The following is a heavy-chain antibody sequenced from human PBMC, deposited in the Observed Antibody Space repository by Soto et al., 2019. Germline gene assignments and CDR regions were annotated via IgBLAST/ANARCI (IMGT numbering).Heavy chain of an antibody. J-gene: IGHJ4*02. V-gene: IGHV3-30-3*01. Sequence: GGSLRLSCAASGFTFSSYAMHWVRQAPGKGLEWVAVISYDGSNKYYADSVKGRFTISRDNSKNTLYLQMNSLRAEDTAVYYCARTYTGRWLAHFDYWGQGTLVTVSS. D-gene: IGHD6-19*01. CDR3: ARTYTGRWLAHFDY. CDR2: ISYDGSNK. CDR1: GFTFSSYA.